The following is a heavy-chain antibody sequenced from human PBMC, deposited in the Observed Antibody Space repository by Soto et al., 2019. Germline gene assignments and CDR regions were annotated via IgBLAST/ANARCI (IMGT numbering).Heavy chain of an antibody. D-gene: IGHD5-12*01. V-gene: IGHV3-30-3*01. J-gene: IGHJ4*02. CDR2: MSSDGGNT. CDR1: GFTFSDYT. CDR3: ARDYGDGYYYFDL. Sequence: QVQLVESGGGVVQPGRSLRLSCAASGFTFSDYTMHWVRQAPGKELEWVALMSSDGGNTHYTDSVKGRFTISRDNYKNTLYLQMDSLRPEDTNAYYCARDYGDGYYYFDLWGQGTLVTVSS.